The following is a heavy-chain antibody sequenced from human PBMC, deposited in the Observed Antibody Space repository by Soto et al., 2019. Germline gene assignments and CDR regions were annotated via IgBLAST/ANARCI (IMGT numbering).Heavy chain of an antibody. D-gene: IGHD3-3*01. CDR2: IYPGDSDT. CDR3: ARLRVDFWSGPHYGMDV. CDR1: GYSFTSYW. Sequence: GESLKISCKGSGYSFTSYWIGWVRQMPGKGLEWMGIIYPGDSDTRYSPSFQGQVTIAADKSISTAYLQWSSLKASDTAMYYCARLRVDFWSGPHYGMDVWGQGTTVTVSS. V-gene: IGHV5-51*01. J-gene: IGHJ6*02.